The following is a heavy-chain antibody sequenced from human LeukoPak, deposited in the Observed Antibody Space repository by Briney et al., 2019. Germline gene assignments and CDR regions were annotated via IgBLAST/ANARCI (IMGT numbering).Heavy chain of an antibody. D-gene: IGHD3-10*01. Sequence: PGGSLRLSCEASGFPFSIYAMTWVRQAPGKGLEWVSSIIGSGGTTYYADSVKGRFTISRDNSRNTVYLQMNSLRGEDTAVYYCASDYGSGSHDYWGQGTLVTVSS. CDR3: ASDYGSGSHDY. J-gene: IGHJ4*02. CDR1: GFPFSIYA. CDR2: IIGSGGTT. V-gene: IGHV3-23*01.